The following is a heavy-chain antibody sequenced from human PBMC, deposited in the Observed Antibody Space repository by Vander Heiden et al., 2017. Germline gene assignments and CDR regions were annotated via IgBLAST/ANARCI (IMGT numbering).Heavy chain of an antibody. CDR3: AHRQMSTFDF. V-gene: IGHV2-5*01. CDR1: GFSLSTGGVA. Sequence: QITLKESGPTLVKPTQTLTLTCTFSGFSLSTGGVAVGWIRQPPGKALELLALIYGNDDKLYRPSLKSRLTVTKDTSKNQAVLTMTSMDPVDTARYYCAHRQMSTFDFWGRGTLVTVSS. CDR2: IYGNDDK. J-gene: IGHJ5*01.